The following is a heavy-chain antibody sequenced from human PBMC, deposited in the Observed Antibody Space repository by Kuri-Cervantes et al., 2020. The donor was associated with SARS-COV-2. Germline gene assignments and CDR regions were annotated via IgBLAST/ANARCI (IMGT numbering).Heavy chain of an antibody. V-gene: IGHV3-23*01. Sequence: ETLSLTCAASGFTFSSYAMSWVRQAPGKGLEWVSAISGSGGSTYYADSVKGRFTISRGNSKNTLYLQMNSLRAEDTAVYHCARHPKTIPQYHFDYWGQGTLGTVSS. J-gene: IGHJ4*02. D-gene: IGHD2/OR15-2a*01. CDR2: ISGSGGST. CDR1: GFTFSSYA. CDR3: ARHPKTIPQYHFDY.